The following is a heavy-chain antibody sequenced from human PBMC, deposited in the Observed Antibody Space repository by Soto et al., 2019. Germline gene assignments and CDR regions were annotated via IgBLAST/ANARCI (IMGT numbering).Heavy chain of an antibody. CDR3: AKGGGYCSGGSCRIDY. V-gene: IGHV3-23*01. D-gene: IGHD2-15*01. J-gene: IGHJ4*02. CDR2: MSGSGGST. CDR1: GFTFSSYA. Sequence: EVQLLESGGGLVQPGGSLRLSCAASGFTFSSYAMSWVRQAPGKGLEWVSAMSGSGGSTYYADSVKGRFTISRDNSKNTLYLQMNSLRAEDTAVYYCAKGGGYCSGGSCRIDYWGQGTLVTVSS.